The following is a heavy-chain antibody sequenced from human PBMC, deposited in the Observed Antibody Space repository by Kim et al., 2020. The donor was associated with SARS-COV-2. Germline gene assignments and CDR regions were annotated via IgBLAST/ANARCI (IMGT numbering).Heavy chain of an antibody. J-gene: IGHJ4*02. CDR2: INPNSGDT. V-gene: IGHV1-2*02. Sequence: ASVKVSCKASGYTFTGYHMHWVRQAPGQGLEWTGWINPNSGDTKYAQKFQGRVTMTRDTSISTAYMELYRLRSDDTAVYYCAPAPGRSFDWSPGPYFDYWGQGTLVTVSS. D-gene: IGHD3-9*01. CDR1: GYTFTGYH. CDR3: APAPGRSFDWSPGPYFDY.